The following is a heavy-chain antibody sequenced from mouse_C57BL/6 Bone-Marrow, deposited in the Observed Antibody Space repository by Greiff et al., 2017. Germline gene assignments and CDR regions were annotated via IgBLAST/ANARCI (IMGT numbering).Heavy chain of an antibody. D-gene: IGHD1-1*01. J-gene: IGHJ2*01. CDR2: IYPGDGAT. V-gene: IGHV1-82*01. CDR3: ARAYYYGHFDY. CDR1: GYAFSSSW. Sequence: VKLMESGPELVKPGASVKISCKASGYAFSSSWMNWVKQRPGKGLEWIGRIYPGDGATHYNGKFKGKATLTADKYYSTSYMQLSSLTSEDSEVSFRARAYYYGHFDYWGQGTTLTVSS.